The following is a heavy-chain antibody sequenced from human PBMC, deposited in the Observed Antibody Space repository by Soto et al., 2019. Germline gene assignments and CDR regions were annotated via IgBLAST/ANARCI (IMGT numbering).Heavy chain of an antibody. J-gene: IGHJ6*02. CDR2: IKQDGSEK. D-gene: IGHD6-19*01. CDR1: GFTFSSYW. CDR3: ARDLRSSGWYVSSYYYYYGMGV. V-gene: IGHV3-7*01. Sequence: GGSLRLSCAASGFTFSSYWMSWVRQAPGKGLEWVANIKQDGSEKYYVDSVKGRFTISRDNAKNSLYLQMNSLRAEDTAVYYCARDLRSSGWYVSSYYYYYGMGVWGHGTTVTSP.